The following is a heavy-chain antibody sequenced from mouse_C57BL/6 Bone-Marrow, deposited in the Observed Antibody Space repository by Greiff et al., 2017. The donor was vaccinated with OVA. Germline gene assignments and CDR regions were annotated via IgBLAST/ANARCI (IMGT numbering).Heavy chain of an antibody. CDR2: ISNLAYSI. Sequence: EVKVVESGGGLVQPGGSLKLSCAASGFTFSDYGMAWVRQAPRKGPEWVAFISNLAYSIYYADTVTGRFTISRENAKNTLYLEMSSLRSEDTAMYYCARGVTTSPYAMDYWGQGTSVTVSS. D-gene: IGHD2-2*01. CDR1: GFTFSDYG. CDR3: ARGVTTSPYAMDY. V-gene: IGHV5-15*01. J-gene: IGHJ4*01.